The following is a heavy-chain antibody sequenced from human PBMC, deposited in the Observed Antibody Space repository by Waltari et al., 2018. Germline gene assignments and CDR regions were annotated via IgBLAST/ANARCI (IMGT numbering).Heavy chain of an antibody. CDR1: DTPSPAT. CDR2: INPNSGGT. J-gene: IGHJ4*02. V-gene: IGHV1-2*02. Sequence: QVQLVQSGAEVKKPGASVRSPARLLDTPSPATICTGCDRPLDKGWMGWINPNSGGTNYAQKFQGRVTMTRDTSISTAYMELSRLRSDDTAVYYCARPAAAGMGGWELLPIFFDYWGQGTLVTVSS. CDR3: ARPAAAGMGGWELLPIFFDY. D-gene: IGHD1-26*01.